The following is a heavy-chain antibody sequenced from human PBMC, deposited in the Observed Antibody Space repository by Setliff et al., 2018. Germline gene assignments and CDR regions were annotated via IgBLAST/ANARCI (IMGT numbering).Heavy chain of an antibody. V-gene: IGHV4-38-2*02. CDR3: SRERSGRHCYGGSCDFYYYGLDV. Sequence: PSETLSLTCTVSGYSISSGYYWGWIRQPPGKGLEWIGNMYHSGSVYYNPSLKSRVTISVDTSKNQFSLKVTSVTAADTAVYYCSRERSGRHCYGGSCDFYYYGLDVWGQGTTVTVSS. D-gene: IGHD2-15*01. J-gene: IGHJ6*02. CDR2: MYHSGSV. CDR1: GYSISSGYY.